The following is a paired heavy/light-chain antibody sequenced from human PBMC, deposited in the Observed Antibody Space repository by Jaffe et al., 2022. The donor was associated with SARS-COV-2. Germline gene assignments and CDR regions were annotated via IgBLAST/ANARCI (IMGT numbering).Light chain of an antibody. CDR1: QSVLYSSNNKNY. V-gene: IGKV4-1*01. CDR3: QQYYSTPST. J-gene: IGKJ2*01. CDR2: WAS. Sequence: DIVMTQSPDSLSVSLGERATINCKSSQSVLYSSNNKNYLAWFQQKPGQPPKLLIFWASTRESGVPDRFSGSGSGTDFTLTISSLQAEDVAVYYCQQYYSTPSTFGQGTKLEIK.
Heavy chain of an antibody. D-gene: IGHD6-19*01. J-gene: IGHJ3*02. CDR1: GFTFSRHW. V-gene: IGHV3-74*01. CDR3: VRWEVAGAFDI. CDR2: INGDGSST. Sequence: ELQVVESGGGLVQPGGSLRLSCAASGFTFSRHWMHWVRQAPGKGLVWVSRINGDGSSTSYADSVKGRFTISRDNAKNTLYLQMNSLRAEDTAVYYCVRWEVAGAFDIWGQGTMVTVSS.